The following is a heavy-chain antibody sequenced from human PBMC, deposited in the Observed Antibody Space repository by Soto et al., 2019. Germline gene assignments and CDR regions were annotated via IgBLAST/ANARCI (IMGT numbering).Heavy chain of an antibody. V-gene: IGHV3-15*07. D-gene: IGHD3-22*01. J-gene: IGHJ3*02. Sequence: EVQLVESGGGLVEPGGSLRLSCAASGFTFSDAWMNWVRQAPGKGLEWVGRIKSNTDGGTTDYAAPVKGRFTISRDDSENTLYLQMNSLKTEDTAVYYCTTDQPRRVVVIKGRCAFDIWGQGTMVTVSS. CDR2: IKSNTDGGTT. CDR1: GFTFSDAW. CDR3: TTDQPRRVVVIKGRCAFDI.